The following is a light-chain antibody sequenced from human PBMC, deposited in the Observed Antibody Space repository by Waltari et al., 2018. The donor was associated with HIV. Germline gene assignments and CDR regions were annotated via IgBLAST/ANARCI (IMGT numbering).Light chain of an antibody. V-gene: IGLV1-47*02. Sequence: QSVLTQPPSASGTPGQRVTISCSGSSSNIGSDFVYWYQQLPGTAPKLLIYSNDQRPSGVPDRFSGSKSGTSASLAISGLRSEDEADYYCTTWDSSVTVWVFGGGTKLTVL. J-gene: IGLJ3*02. CDR3: TTWDSSVTVWV. CDR1: SSNIGSDF. CDR2: SND.